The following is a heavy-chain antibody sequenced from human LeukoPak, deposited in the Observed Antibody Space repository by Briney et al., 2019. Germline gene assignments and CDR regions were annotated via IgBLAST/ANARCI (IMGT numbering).Heavy chain of an antibody. D-gene: IGHD3-22*01. J-gene: IGHJ3*02. V-gene: IGHV3-74*01. CDR1: GFTFSSYW. CDR2: INTDGSST. Sequence: GGSLRLSCAASGFTFSSYWMHWVRQAPGKGLVWVSRINTDGSSTSYADSVKGRFTISRDNAKNTLYLQMNSLRAEDTAVYYCARAATVDYYDSSRGAFDIWGQGTMVTVSS. CDR3: ARAATVDYYDSSRGAFDI.